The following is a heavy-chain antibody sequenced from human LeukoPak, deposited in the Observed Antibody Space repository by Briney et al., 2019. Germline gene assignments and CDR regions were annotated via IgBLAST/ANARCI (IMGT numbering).Heavy chain of an antibody. J-gene: IGHJ4*02. Sequence: PSETLSLTCTVSGGSISSYYWSWIRQPPGKGLEWIGYIYYSGGTNYNPSLQSRVTISVDQSKNQFPLKLSSVTAADTAVYYCARRPYDSSGYAYFDYWGQGTLVTVSS. D-gene: IGHD3-22*01. CDR3: ARRPYDSSGYAYFDY. CDR1: GGSISSYY. V-gene: IGHV4-59*01. CDR2: IYYSGGT.